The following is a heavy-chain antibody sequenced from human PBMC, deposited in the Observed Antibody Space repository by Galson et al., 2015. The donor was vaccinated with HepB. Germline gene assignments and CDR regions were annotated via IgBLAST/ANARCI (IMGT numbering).Heavy chain of an antibody. J-gene: IGHJ3*02. CDR2: IWYDGSSK. CDR3: AREHCSSTSCPPGLGAFDI. V-gene: IGHV3-33*01. CDR1: GFTFSSYG. Sequence: SLRLSCAASGFTFSSYGMHWVRQAPGKGLEWVAVIWYDGSSKYYADSVKGRFTISRDNSKNTLYLQMNSLRAEDTAVYYCAREHCSSTSCPPGLGAFDIWGQGTMVTVSS. D-gene: IGHD2-2*01.